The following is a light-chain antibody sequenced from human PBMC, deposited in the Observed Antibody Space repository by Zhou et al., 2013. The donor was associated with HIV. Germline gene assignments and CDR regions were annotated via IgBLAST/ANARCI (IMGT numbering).Light chain of an antibody. CDR2: LGS. CDR3: MQALQTPIPFIT. V-gene: IGKV2-28*01. CDR1: QSLLHRNGYHY. J-gene: IGKJ5*01. Sequence: DIVLTQSPLSLPVTPGEPASISCNSSQSLLHRNGYHYLDWFLLKVGQSPQLLIYLGSNRAPGVPDRFSGSGSGTHFTLKINKVEDDDVGVYYCMQALQTPIPFITFGQGTRLDIK.